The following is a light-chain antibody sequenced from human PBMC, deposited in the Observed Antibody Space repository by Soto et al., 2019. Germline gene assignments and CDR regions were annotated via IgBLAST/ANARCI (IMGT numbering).Light chain of an antibody. Sequence: SALTQPASVSGSPGQSITISCTGTSSGVGGYNYVSWYQHHPGKAPKLMIFDVSNRPSGVSNRFSGSKSGNTASLTISGLQPEDAADYYCSSYTTSNTRQIVFGTGTKVTVL. CDR2: DVS. V-gene: IGLV2-14*03. CDR1: SSGVGGYNY. CDR3: SSYTTSNTRQIV. J-gene: IGLJ1*01.